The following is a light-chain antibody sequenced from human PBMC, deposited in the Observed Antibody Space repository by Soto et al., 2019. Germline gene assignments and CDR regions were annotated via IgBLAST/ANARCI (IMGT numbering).Light chain of an antibody. V-gene: IGKV1-5*03. CDR1: QSISIW. CDR2: AAS. CDR3: QQDNSFPFT. J-gene: IGKJ3*01. Sequence: DAQLTHSTSALSASIEDRVTITCRASQSISIWLAWYQQKPGKAPKLLIYAASSLESGVPSRFSGSGSGTDFTFTISSLQPEDFATYYCQQDNSFPFTFGPGTKVDIK.